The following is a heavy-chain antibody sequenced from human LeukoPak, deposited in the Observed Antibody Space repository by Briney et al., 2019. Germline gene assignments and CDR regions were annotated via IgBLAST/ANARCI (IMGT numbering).Heavy chain of an antibody. J-gene: IGHJ6*04. CDR3: ARALDSALDV. Sequence: GGSLRLSCAASGFTFSNYAMHWVRQAPGKGLEYVSTISSNGGSTYYANSVKGRFTISRDNSKNTLYLQMGSLRAEDMAVYYCARALDSALDVWGNGTTVTVSS. D-gene: IGHD3/OR15-3a*01. CDR2: ISSNGGST. V-gene: IGHV3-64*01. CDR1: GFTFSNYA.